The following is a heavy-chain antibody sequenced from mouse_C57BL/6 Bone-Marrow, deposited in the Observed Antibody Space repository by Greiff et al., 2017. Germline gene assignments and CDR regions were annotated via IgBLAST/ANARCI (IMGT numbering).Heavy chain of an antibody. D-gene: IGHD1-1*01. J-gene: IGHJ2*01. Sequence: EVMLVESGGGLVKPGGSLKLSCAASGFTFSDYGMHWVRQAPEKGLEWVAYISSGSSTIYYADTVKGRFTISRDNAKNTLFLQMTSLGSEDTAMYYCARPIYYYGSSPFDYWGQGTTLTVSS. CDR3: ARPIYYYGSSPFDY. CDR1: GFTFSDYG. CDR2: ISSGSSTI. V-gene: IGHV5-17*01.